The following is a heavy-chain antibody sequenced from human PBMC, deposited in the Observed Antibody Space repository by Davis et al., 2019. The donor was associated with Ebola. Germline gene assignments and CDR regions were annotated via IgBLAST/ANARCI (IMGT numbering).Heavy chain of an antibody. CDR2: ISGSGGST. J-gene: IGHJ6*04. Sequence: GESLKISCAAPGFVFSNYVMSWVRRAPGKGLEWVSVISGSGGSTYYADSVKGRFTISRDNSKKTLYLQMNSLRAEDTAVYYCAKSGLSFGVVKYHYGMDVWGKGTTVTVSS. CDR1: GFVFSNYV. V-gene: IGHV3-23*01. D-gene: IGHD3-3*01. CDR3: AKSGLSFGVVKYHYGMDV.